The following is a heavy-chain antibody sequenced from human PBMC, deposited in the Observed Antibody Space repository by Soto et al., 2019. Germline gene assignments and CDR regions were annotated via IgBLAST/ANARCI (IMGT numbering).Heavy chain of an antibody. D-gene: IGHD2-2*01. CDR2: ISFGGNT. Sequence: ETLSLTCTVSGGSISNYYWGWIRQPPGKGLEWIGYISFGGNTNYNSSLKSRVTMSVDASKNQFSLKLTSVTAADTAEYYWSGHYCGSSTFSPQGWFAPWGQETLVTV. CDR1: GGSISNYY. CDR3: SGHYCGSSTFSPQGWFAP. V-gene: IGHV4-59*08. J-gene: IGHJ5*02.